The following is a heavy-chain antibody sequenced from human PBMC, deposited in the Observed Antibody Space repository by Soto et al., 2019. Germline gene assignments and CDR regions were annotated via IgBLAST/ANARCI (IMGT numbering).Heavy chain of an antibody. V-gene: IGHV3-48*02. Sequence: GGSLRLSCAASGFTFSSYSMNWVRQAPGKGLEWVSYISSSSSTIYYADSVKGRFTISRDNAKNSLYLQKNSLRDEDTAVYYCARDQTQWLVQGSWFDPWGQGTLVTVSS. D-gene: IGHD6-19*01. CDR1: GFTFSSYS. J-gene: IGHJ5*02. CDR3: ARDQTQWLVQGSWFDP. CDR2: ISSSSSTI.